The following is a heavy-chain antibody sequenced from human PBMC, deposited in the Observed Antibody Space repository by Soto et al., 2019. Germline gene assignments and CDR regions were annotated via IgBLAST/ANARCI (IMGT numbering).Heavy chain of an antibody. J-gene: IGHJ2*01. CDR1: GGTFSSYA. D-gene: IGHD2-15*01. CDR2: IIPIFGTA. CDR3: ARGGGGKYCSGGSCYYKDYWYFDL. V-gene: IGHV1-69*01. Sequence: QVQLVQSGAEVKKPGSSVKVSCKASGGTFSSYAISWVRQAPGQGLEWMGGIIPIFGTANYAQKFQGRVTITAGESTSTAYMGRSSLRSEDTAVYYCARGGGGKYCSGGSCYYKDYWYFDLWGRGTLVTVSS.